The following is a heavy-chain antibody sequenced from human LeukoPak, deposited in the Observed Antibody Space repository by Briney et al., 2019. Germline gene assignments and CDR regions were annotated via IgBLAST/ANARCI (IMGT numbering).Heavy chain of an antibody. V-gene: IGHV3-48*03. D-gene: IGHD3-10*02. J-gene: IGHJ6*04. Sequence: GGSLRLFCAASGCTFSSYEMNWVRQAPGRGLEWVSYISSSGSTIYYADSVKGRFTISRDNAKNSLYLQMNSLRAEDTAVYYCAELGITMIGGVWGKGTTVTISS. CDR1: GCTFSSYE. CDR2: ISSSGSTI. CDR3: AELGITMIGGV.